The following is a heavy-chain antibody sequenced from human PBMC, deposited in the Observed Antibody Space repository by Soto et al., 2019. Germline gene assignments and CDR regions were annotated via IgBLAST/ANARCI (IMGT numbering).Heavy chain of an antibody. D-gene: IGHD1-1*01. J-gene: IGHJ6*02. CDR1: GGSISSSNW. CDR2: IYHSGST. CDR3: ARGPLGVETQHYYYYGMDV. V-gene: IGHV4-4*02. Sequence: SETLSLTCAVSGGSISSSNWWSWVRQPPGKGLEWIGEIYHSGSTNYNPSLKSRVTISVDKSKNQFSLKLSSVTAADTAVYYCARGPLGVETQHYYYYGMDVWGQGTTVTVSS.